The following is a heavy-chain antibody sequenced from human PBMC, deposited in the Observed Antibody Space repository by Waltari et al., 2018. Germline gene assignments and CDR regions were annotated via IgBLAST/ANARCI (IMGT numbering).Heavy chain of an antibody. V-gene: IGHV3-48*03. CDR3: AGFLDGYGMDV. J-gene: IGHJ6*02. CDR2: ISSSGSTI. Sequence: EVQLVESGGGLVQPGGSLRLSCAASGFTFSSYEMTWVRRAPGKGLEWVSYISSSGSTIYYAGSVKGRFTISRDNAKNSLYLQMNSLRAEDTAVYYCAGFLDGYGMDVWGQGTTVTVSS. CDR1: GFTFSSYE.